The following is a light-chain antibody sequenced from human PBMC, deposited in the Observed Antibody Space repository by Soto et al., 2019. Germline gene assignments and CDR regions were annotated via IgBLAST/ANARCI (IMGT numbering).Light chain of an antibody. J-gene: IGKJ4*01. V-gene: IGKV1-12*01. CDR1: QGISTW. CDR3: LQPNSFPLT. Sequence: DLQMTQSPSSVSASVGDRVTITCRASQGISTWLAWYQQKPGKAPKLLISAASSLHSGVPSRFSGGGSGTEFTLTISSLQPEDFATYYCLQPNSFPLTFGGGTKVEIK. CDR2: AAS.